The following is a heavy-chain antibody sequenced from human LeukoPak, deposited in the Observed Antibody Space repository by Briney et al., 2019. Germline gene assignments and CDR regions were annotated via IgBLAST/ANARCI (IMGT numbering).Heavy chain of an antibody. Sequence: GGSLRLSCAASGFSISDYWMSWVRQAPGKGLEWVANIKQDGSEKHYLDSVKGRFTISRENAKNSLYLQMNSLRAEDTAVYYCAKELRTAAGYDAYDLWGQGTVVTVSS. CDR1: GFSISDYW. J-gene: IGHJ3*01. CDR3: AKELRTAAGYDAYDL. D-gene: IGHD6-25*01. V-gene: IGHV3-7*01. CDR2: IKQDGSEK.